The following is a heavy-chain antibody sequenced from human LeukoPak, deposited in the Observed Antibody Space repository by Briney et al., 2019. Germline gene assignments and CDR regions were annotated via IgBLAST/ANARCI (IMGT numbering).Heavy chain of an antibody. CDR1: GYTFAGYA. CDR2: ISAGNGNT. J-gene: IGHJ4*02. V-gene: IGHV1-3*01. Sequence: ASVKVSCKASGYTFAGYAIFWVRQAPGQRLEWMGWISAGNGNTRYSQKFHDRLTISRDTPASTVYMELSSLRSEDTVIYYCARDRGNYLLPYWGQGTLVTVSS. CDR3: ARDRGNYLLPY. D-gene: IGHD1-26*01.